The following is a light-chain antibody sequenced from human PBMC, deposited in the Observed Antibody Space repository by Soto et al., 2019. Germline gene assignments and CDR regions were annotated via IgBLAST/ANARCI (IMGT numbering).Light chain of an antibody. CDR3: LQNHNYPRT. Sequence: ESVLTQSPATLSLSPGERATLSCRASPSVSNSLAWYQHKPGQAPRLLIYDASNRATGVPTRFSGSGSGTDFTLTISSLEPEDFATYYCLQNHNYPRTFGQGTKVEI. J-gene: IGKJ1*01. V-gene: IGKV3-11*01. CDR1: PSVSNS. CDR2: DAS.